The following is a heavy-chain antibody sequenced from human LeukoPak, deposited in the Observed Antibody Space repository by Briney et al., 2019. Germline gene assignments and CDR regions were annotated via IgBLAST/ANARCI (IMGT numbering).Heavy chain of an antibody. D-gene: IGHD3-10*01. Sequence: PGRSLRLSCAASGFTFSSYGMHWVRQAPGKGLEWVAVISYDGSNKYYADSVKGRFTISRDNSKNTLYLQMNSLRAEDTAVYYCAKARWFGESVMDVWGKGTTVTVSS. CDR1: GFTFSSYG. CDR2: ISYDGSNK. J-gene: IGHJ6*03. CDR3: AKARWFGESVMDV. V-gene: IGHV3-30*18.